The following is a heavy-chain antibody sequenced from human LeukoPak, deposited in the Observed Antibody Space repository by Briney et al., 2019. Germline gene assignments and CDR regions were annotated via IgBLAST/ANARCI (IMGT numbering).Heavy chain of an antibody. CDR2: IYYSETT. CDR1: GGSISRNY. V-gene: IGHV4-59*01. D-gene: IGHD3-10*01. Sequence: SETLSLTCTVSGGSISRNYWNWLRQPPGKGLAWIGNIYYSETTNYNPSLKSRVSISVDTSKNLLSLKLSSVTAADTAVYYCARVMGVGYGSGRYDFDYWGQGTLVTVSS. J-gene: IGHJ4*02. CDR3: ARVMGVGYGSGRYDFDY.